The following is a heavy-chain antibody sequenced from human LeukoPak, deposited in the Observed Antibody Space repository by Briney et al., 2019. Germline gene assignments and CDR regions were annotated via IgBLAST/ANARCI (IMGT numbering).Heavy chain of an antibody. D-gene: IGHD4-23*01. CDR3: ARADGVGVVTPYFQH. Sequence: PGGSLRLSCAASGITFSSYRMSWVRQASGKGLEWVANIKEDGSEKHYVDSVKGRFTISRDNAKNSLYLQMNSLRAEDTAVYYCARADGVGVVTPYFQHWGQGTLVTVSS. J-gene: IGHJ1*01. CDR2: IKEDGSEK. V-gene: IGHV3-7*01. CDR1: GITFSSYR.